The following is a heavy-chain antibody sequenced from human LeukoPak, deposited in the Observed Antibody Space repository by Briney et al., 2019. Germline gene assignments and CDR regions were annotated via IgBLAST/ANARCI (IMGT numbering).Heavy chain of an antibody. D-gene: IGHD4-17*01. CDR2: INSDGSST. Sequence: GGSLRLSCAASGFTFSSYAMSWVRQAPGKGVEWVSRINSDGSSTSYADSVKGRFTISRDNAKNTLYLQMNSLSAEDTAVYYCATVLNGNWFDPWGQGTLVTVSS. J-gene: IGHJ5*02. V-gene: IGHV3-74*01. CDR1: GFTFSSYA. CDR3: ATVLNGNWFDP.